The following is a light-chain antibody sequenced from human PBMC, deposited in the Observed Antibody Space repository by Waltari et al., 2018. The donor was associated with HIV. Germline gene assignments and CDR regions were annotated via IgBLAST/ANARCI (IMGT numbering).Light chain of an antibody. CDR2: ANN. Sequence: QSVLTQPLSASGTPGQRVTISCSGSSSHIGDFSLSWYQHLPGAAPKLLLYANNQRPSGVPGRFFGARAGTSASPAISGLRSEDEAVYSCAVWDDSLRGGVFGGGTKLTVL. V-gene: IGLV1-47*01. CDR1: SSHIGDFS. CDR3: AVWDDSLRGGV. J-gene: IGLJ3*02.